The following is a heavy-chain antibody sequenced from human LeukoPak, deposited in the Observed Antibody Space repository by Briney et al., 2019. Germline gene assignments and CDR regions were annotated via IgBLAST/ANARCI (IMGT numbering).Heavy chain of an antibody. Sequence: GESLKISCKGSGYSFTTYWIGWVRQMPGKGLEWMGIIYPGDSDTRYSPSFQGQVTISADKSISTAYLQWSSLKASDTAMYYCATGGYCTSTSCYSFFDYWGPGTLVTVSS. CDR3: ATGGYCTSTSCYSFFDY. CDR1: GYSFTTYW. V-gene: IGHV5-51*01. CDR2: IYPGDSDT. J-gene: IGHJ4*02. D-gene: IGHD2-2*02.